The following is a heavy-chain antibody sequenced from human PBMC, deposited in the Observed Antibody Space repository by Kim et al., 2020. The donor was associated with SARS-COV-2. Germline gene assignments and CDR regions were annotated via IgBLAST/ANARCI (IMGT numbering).Heavy chain of an antibody. CDR3: AKDYNYGSGSFDYHYGMDD. Sequence: SLRLSCAASGFTFDDYAMHWVRQAPGKGLEWVSGISWKSGSIGHADSVKGRFTISRHNAKNSLYLQMNSMRAEDTALYYCAKDYNYGSGSFDYHYGMDDWGQGTTVTVSS. D-gene: IGHD3-10*01. CDR1: GFTFDDYA. V-gene: IGHV3-9*01. CDR2: ISWKSGSI. J-gene: IGHJ6*02.